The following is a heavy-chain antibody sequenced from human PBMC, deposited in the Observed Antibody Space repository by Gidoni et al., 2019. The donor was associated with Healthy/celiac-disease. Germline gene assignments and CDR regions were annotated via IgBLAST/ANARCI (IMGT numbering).Heavy chain of an antibody. CDR3: ARDEGRGDGYNYY. V-gene: IGHV3-33*01. D-gene: IGHD5-12*01. CDR1: GFTFSSHG. CDR2: IWYDGSEK. J-gene: IGHJ4*02. Sequence: QVQLVESGGGVVQPGRSLRVSCAASGFTFSSHGMHWVRQAPGKGLEWVAVIWYDGSEKYYVDSVKGRFTISRDNSKNTVYLQMNSLRAEDTAMYYCARDEGRGDGYNYYWGQGTLVTVSS.